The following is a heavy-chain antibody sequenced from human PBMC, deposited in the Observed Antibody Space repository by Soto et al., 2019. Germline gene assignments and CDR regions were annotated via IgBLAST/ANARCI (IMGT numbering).Heavy chain of an antibody. CDR1: GGTFSSYA. CDR2: IIPIFGTA. V-gene: IGHV1-69*06. CDR3: ARVEYSSYYYYYGMDV. Sequence: SVKVSCKASGGTFSSYAISWVRQAPGQGLEWMGGIIPIFGTANYAQKFQGRVTITADKSTSTAYMELSSLRSEDTAVYYCARVEYSSYYYYYGMDVWGQGTTVTVSS. D-gene: IGHD6-6*01. J-gene: IGHJ6*02.